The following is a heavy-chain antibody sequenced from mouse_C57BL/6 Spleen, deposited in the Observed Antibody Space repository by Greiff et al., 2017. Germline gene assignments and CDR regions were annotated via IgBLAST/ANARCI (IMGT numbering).Heavy chain of an antibody. V-gene: IGHV5-16*01. CDR1: GFTFSDYY. D-gene: IGHD1-1*01. Sequence: DVKLVESEGGLVQPGSSMKLSCTASGFTFSDYYMAWVRQVPEKGLEWVANINFDGSSTYYLDSLKSRFIISRDNAKNILYLQMSSLKSEDTATYYCARGTTVFDYWGQGTTLTVSS. J-gene: IGHJ2*01. CDR3: ARGTTVFDY. CDR2: INFDGSST.